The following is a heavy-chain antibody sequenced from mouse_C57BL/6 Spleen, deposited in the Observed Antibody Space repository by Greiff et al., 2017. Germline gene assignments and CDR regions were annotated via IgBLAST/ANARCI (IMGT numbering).Heavy chain of an antibody. CDR2: INPNNGGT. Sequence: VQLQQSGPELVKPGASVKISCKASGYTFTDYYMNWVKQSHGKSLEWIGDINPNNGGTSYNQKFKGKATLTVDKSSSTAYMELRSLTSEDSAVYYCARKLQDYWGQGTSVTVSS. D-gene: IGHD2-1*01. CDR3: ARKLQDY. CDR1: GYTFTDYY. V-gene: IGHV1-26*01. J-gene: IGHJ4*01.